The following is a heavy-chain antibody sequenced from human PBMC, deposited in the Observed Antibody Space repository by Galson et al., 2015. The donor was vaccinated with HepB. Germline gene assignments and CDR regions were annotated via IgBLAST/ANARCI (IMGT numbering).Heavy chain of an antibody. V-gene: IGHV3-30*02. Sequence: SLRLSCAASGFTFSSYGMHWVRQAPGKGLEWVAFIRYDGSNKYYADSVKGRFTISRDNSKNTLYLQMNSLRAEDTAVYYCAKDGGVIQLSSYFDYWGQGTLVTVSS. CDR2: IRYDGSNK. CDR3: AKDGGVIQLSSYFDY. D-gene: IGHD5-18*01. CDR1: GFTFSSYG. J-gene: IGHJ4*02.